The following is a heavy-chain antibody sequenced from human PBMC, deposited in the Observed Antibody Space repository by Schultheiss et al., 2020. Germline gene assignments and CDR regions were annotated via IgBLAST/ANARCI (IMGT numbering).Heavy chain of an antibody. D-gene: IGHD6-25*01. CDR1: GGSFSGYY. CDR3: ARGSPSFIGGPATIRTRNWFDS. V-gene: IGHV4-34*01. CDR2: IFHGGTT. Sequence: GSLRLSCAVYGGSFSGYYWSWIRQPPGKGLEWIATIFHGGTTYYNPSLKSRLTMLVDTSTNQFSLKLSSVTAADTAVYYCARGSPSFIGGPATIRTRNWFDSWGQGTPVTVSS. J-gene: IGHJ5*01.